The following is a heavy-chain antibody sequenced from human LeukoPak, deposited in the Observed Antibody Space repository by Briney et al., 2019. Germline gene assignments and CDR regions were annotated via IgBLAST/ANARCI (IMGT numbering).Heavy chain of an antibody. Sequence: GGSLRLSCAASGFTFSSYNMNWVRQAPGKGLEWVSYISSSSSTIYYADSVKGRFTISRDNAKNSLYLQMNSLRAEDTAVYYCARRLGSSGSLLGYWGQGTLVTVSS. V-gene: IGHV3-48*01. CDR1: GFTFSSYN. J-gene: IGHJ4*02. CDR3: ARRLGSSGSLLGY. D-gene: IGHD3-22*01. CDR2: ISSSSSTI.